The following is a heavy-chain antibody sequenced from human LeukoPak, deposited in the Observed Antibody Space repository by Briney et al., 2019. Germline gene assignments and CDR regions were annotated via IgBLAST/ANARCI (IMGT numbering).Heavy chain of an antibody. CDR1: GGSISSYY. CDR3: ARDGFPQGRYNWFDP. CDR2: IYTSGST. V-gene: IGHV4-4*07. Sequence: SETLSLTCSVSGGSISSYYWSWIRQPAGKGLEWIGRIYTSGSTNYNPSLKSRVTMSVDTSKNQFSLKLSSVTAADTAVYYCARDGFPQGRYNWFDPWGQGTLVTVSS. D-gene: IGHD2-2*03. J-gene: IGHJ5*02.